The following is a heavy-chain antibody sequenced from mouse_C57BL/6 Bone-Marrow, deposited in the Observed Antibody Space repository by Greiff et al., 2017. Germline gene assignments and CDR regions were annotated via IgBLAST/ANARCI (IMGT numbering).Heavy chain of an antibody. CDR2: IYPRSGNT. V-gene: IGHV1-81*01. CDR1: GYTFTSYG. Sequence: QVQLKQSGAELARPGASVKLSCKASGYTFTSYGISWVKQRTGQGLEWIGEIYPRSGNTYYNEKFKGKATLTADKSSSTAYMELRSLTSEDSAVYVCAVVGSSSHVDYWGQGTTLTVSS. D-gene: IGHD1-1*01. CDR3: AVVGSSSHVDY. J-gene: IGHJ2*01.